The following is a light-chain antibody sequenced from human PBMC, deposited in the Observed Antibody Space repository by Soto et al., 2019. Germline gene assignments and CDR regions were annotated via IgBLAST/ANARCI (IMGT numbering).Light chain of an antibody. CDR1: QSVSSSY. V-gene: IGKV3-20*01. CDR3: QQYGRSPGAT. CDR2: GAS. J-gene: IGKJ3*01. Sequence: EIVLTQSPGTLSLSPGERATLSCRASQSVSSSYLAWYQQKPGQAPRLLIYGASSRATGSPDRFSGSGSGTDFTLTISSLEPEDFAVYYCQQYGRSPGATFGPGTKVDSK.